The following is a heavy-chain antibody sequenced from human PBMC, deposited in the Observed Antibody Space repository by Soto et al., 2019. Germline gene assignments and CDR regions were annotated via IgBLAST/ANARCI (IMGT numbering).Heavy chain of an antibody. Sequence: EVQLVESGGGLVKPGGSLRLSCAGSGFTFSSYSMYWVRQAPGKGLEWVSSISSSSSYIYYADSVKGRFTISRDNAKNSLYLQMNSLRADDTAVYYCARGVKGIDYRGQGSLVTVSS. J-gene: IGHJ4*02. CDR3: ARGVKGIDY. V-gene: IGHV3-21*01. CDR1: GFTFSSYS. D-gene: IGHD6-13*01. CDR2: ISSSSSYI.